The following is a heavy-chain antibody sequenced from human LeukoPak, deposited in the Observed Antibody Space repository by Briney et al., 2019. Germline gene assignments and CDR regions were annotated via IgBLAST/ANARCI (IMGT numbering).Heavy chain of an antibody. CDR3: ARGAAYYYDSSGYPGDY. Sequence: ASVKVSCKASGYTFTSYYMHWVRQAPGQGLEWMGIINPSGGSTSYAQKFQGRVTMTRDTSTSTAYMELSSLRSEDTAVYYCARGAAYYYDSSGYPGDYWGQGTLVTVSS. D-gene: IGHD3-22*01. V-gene: IGHV1-46*01. J-gene: IGHJ4*02. CDR1: GYTFTSYY. CDR2: INPSGGST.